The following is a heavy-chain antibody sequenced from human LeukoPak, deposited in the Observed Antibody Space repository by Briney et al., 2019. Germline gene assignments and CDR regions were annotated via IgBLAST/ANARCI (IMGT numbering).Heavy chain of an antibody. CDR3: ARDAAGGGFDY. CDR1: GFSFSSYI. J-gene: IGHJ4*02. Sequence: GGSLRLSCAASGFSFSSYIMNWVRQAPGKGLEWVSHISSSSSTIYYADSVKGRFTISRENAENSLYLQMNSLRAEDTAVYYCARDAAGGGFDYWGQGTLVTVSS. V-gene: IGHV3-48*04. D-gene: IGHD2-15*01. CDR2: ISSSSSTI.